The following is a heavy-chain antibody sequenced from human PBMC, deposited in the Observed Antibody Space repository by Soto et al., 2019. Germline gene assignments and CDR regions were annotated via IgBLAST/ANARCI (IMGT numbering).Heavy chain of an antibody. J-gene: IGHJ4*02. V-gene: IGHV1-69*02. CDR1: GGTFSSYT. CDR2: IIPILGIA. Sequence: QVQLVQSGAEVKKPGSSVKVSCKASGGTFSSYTISWVRQAPGQGLEWMGRIIPILGIANHAQKFQGRVTITADKSTSTAYLELSSLRSDDTAVYCCARGGNEDDFWGQGTLVTVSS. D-gene: IGHD1-1*01. CDR3: ARGGNEDDF.